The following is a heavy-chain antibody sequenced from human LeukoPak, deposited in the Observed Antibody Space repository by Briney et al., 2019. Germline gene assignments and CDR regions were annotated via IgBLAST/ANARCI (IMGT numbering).Heavy chain of an antibody. D-gene: IGHD6-19*01. Sequence: SETLSLTCAVYGGSFSGFYWSWIRQPPGKGLEWIGEINHSGSTNYNPSRKSRVTISVDTSKNQFSLKLSSVTAADTAVYYCVRGGEIAVAGIYYYYMDVWGKGTTVTVSS. V-gene: IGHV4-34*01. CDR1: GGSFSGFY. J-gene: IGHJ6*03. CDR3: VRGGEIAVAGIYYYYMDV. CDR2: INHSGST.